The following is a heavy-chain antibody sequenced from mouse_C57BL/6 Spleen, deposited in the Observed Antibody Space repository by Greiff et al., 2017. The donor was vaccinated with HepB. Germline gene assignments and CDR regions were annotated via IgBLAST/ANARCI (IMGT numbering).Heavy chain of an antibody. CDR1: GYAFSSSW. CDR2: LYPGDGDT. CDR3: ARCSDYSFAY. D-gene: IGHD2-4*01. Sequence: QVQLQQSGPELVKPGASVKISCKASGYAFSSSWMNWVKQRPGKGLEWIGRLYPGDGDTNYNGKFKGKATLTADKSSSTAYMPLSSLTAEDSAVYVCARCSDYSFAYWGQGTLVTVSA. V-gene: IGHV1-82*01. J-gene: IGHJ3*01.